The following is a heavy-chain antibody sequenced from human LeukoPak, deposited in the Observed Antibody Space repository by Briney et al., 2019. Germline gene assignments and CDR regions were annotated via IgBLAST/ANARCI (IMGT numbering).Heavy chain of an antibody. V-gene: IGHV3-23*01. CDR3: ARDHHGDYVDY. D-gene: IGHD4-17*01. CDR2: ISDNGGGP. CDR1: GFIFRNYA. J-gene: IGHJ4*02. Sequence: GGSLRLSCVASGFIFRNYAMSWVRQAPGEGLEWVSGISDNGGGPYYADSVKGRFTISRDNAKNSLYLQMNSLRAEDTAVYYCARDHHGDYVDYWGQGTLVTVSS.